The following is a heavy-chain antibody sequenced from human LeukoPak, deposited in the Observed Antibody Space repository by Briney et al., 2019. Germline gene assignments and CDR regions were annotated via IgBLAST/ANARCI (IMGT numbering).Heavy chain of an antibody. Sequence: ASVKVSCKASGYTFIGYYMHWVRQAPGQGLEWMGWINPNTGGTNYAQRFQARVTMTRDTSISTAYMELTRLRSDDTAVYYCAGGVLPYYFDYWGQGTLVTVSA. V-gene: IGHV1-2*02. J-gene: IGHJ4*02. D-gene: IGHD3-3*01. CDR3: AGGVLPYYFDY. CDR2: INPNTGGT. CDR1: GYTFIGYY.